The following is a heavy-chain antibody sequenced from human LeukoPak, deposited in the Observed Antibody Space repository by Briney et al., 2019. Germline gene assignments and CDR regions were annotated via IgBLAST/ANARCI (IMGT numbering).Heavy chain of an antibody. J-gene: IGHJ4*02. V-gene: IGHV3-7*01. CDR1: GFNFRAYW. CDR2: IKQDGSEK. D-gene: IGHD6-6*01. Sequence: GGSLRLSCTTSGFNFRAYWMAWVRQAPGKGLEWVANIKQDGSEKYYVDSVKGRFTISRDNAKNSLYLQMNSLRAEDTAVYYCARLRGEQLVPLEFDYWGQGTLVTVSS. CDR3: ARLRGEQLVPLEFDY.